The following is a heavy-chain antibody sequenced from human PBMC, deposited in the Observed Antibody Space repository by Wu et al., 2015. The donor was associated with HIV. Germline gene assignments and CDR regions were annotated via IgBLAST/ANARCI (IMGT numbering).Heavy chain of an antibody. CDR3: ARDQITMVRGVRNAFDI. D-gene: IGHD3-10*01. V-gene: IGHV1-46*01. CDR2: INPSGGST. J-gene: IGHJ3*02. CDR1: GYTFTSYY. Sequence: QVQLVQSGAEVKKPGASVKVSCKASGYTFTSYYMHWVRQAPGQGLEWMGIINPSGGSTSYAQKFQGRVTMTRDTSTSTVYMELSSLRSEDTAVYYCARDQITMVRGVRNAFDIWGQGTMVTVSS.